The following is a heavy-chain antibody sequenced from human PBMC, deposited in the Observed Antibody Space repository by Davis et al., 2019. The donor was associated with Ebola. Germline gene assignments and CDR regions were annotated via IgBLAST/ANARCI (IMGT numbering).Heavy chain of an antibody. CDR3: ARGPDCSGGSCYSGSWGYKNY. D-gene: IGHD2-15*01. J-gene: IGHJ4*02. V-gene: IGHV4-39*01. CDR1: AGSISSSHYY. CDR2: VYYTGST. Sequence: MPSETLSLTCSVSAGSISSSHYYWGSIRQPPVKGLEWIGSVYYTGSTYYNPSLKSRVTISVDTSKNKLSLKVSAVTAADTAVYYCARGPDCSGGSCYSGSWGYKNYWGQGTMVTVSS.